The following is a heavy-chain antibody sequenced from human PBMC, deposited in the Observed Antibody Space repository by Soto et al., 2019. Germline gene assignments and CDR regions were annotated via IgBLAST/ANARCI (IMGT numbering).Heavy chain of an antibody. CDR3: ARSLYDFLTGSVYNSFDH. Sequence: QVQLVQSGAEEKKPGASVKVSCKASGYTFTSYAMHWVRQAPGQRLEWMGWINAGNGNTKYSQRFQGRVTITRDTSANIAYMELSSLRSEDTAVYYCARSLYDFLTGSVYNSFDHWGQGTLVTVSS. V-gene: IGHV1-3*05. D-gene: IGHD3-9*01. CDR1: GYTFTSYA. J-gene: IGHJ5*02. CDR2: INAGNGNT.